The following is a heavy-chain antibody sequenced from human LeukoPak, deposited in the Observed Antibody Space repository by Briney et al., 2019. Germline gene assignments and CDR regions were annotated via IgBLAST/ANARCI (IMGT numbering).Heavy chain of an antibody. J-gene: IGHJ4*02. CDR3: ARERDGSGTQRGLDY. CDR1: VGSFSDYY. Sequence: SETLSLTCAVYVGSFSDYYWTWIRQPPGKGLEWIGEINHSEDTNYNPSLKSRVTISVDTSKNQFSLKLSSVTAADTAVYYCARERDGSGTQRGLDYWGQGTLVTVSS. D-gene: IGHD3-10*01. CDR2: INHSEDT. V-gene: IGHV4-34*01.